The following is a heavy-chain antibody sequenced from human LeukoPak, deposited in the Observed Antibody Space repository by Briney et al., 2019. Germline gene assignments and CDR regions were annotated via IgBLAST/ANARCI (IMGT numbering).Heavy chain of an antibody. D-gene: IGHD5-18*01. CDR1: GFTFSSYS. CDR3: ARAVVYSYGHAPATYYFDY. Sequence: PGGSLRLSCAASGFTFSSYSMNWVRQAPGKGLEWVSSISSSSSYIYYADSVKGRFTISRDNAKNSLYLQMNSLRAEDTAVYYCARAVVYSYGHAPATYYFDYWGQGTLVTVSS. J-gene: IGHJ4*02. V-gene: IGHV3-21*01. CDR2: ISSSSSYI.